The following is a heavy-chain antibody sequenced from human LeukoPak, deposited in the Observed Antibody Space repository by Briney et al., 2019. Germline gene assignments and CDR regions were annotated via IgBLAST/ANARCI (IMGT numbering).Heavy chain of an antibody. CDR3: ARSSAKGPKTYYDSSGYPRPHTAPTYYYYGMDV. CDR1: GYTFTSSG. J-gene: IGHJ6*02. Sequence: GASVKVSCEASGYTFTSSGISWVRQAPGQGLEWMGWINPNSGGTNYAQKFQGWVTMTRDTSISTAYMELSRLRSDDTAVYYCARSSAKGPKTYYDSSGYPRPHTAPTYYYYGMDVWGQGTTVTVSS. V-gene: IGHV1-2*04. D-gene: IGHD3-22*01. CDR2: INPNSGGT.